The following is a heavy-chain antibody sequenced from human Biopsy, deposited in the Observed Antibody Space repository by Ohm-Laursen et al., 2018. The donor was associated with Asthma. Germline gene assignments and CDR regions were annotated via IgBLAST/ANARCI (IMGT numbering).Heavy chain of an antibody. V-gene: IGHV3-48*02. Sequence: SLRLSCAASGFTFSSYSMNWVRQAPGKGLEWVSYISSSSSTIYYADSVKGRFTISRDNAKNSLYLQMNSLRDEDTAVYYCARFKRGYSYGYAGVFDYWVQGTLVTVSS. CDR1: GFTFSSYS. J-gene: IGHJ4*02. D-gene: IGHD5-18*01. CDR3: ARFKRGYSYGYAGVFDY. CDR2: ISSSSSTI.